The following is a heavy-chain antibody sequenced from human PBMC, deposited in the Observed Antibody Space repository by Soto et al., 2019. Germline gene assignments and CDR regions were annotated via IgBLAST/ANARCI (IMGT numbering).Heavy chain of an antibody. CDR3: AKEVVATITGRYYYYGMDV. V-gene: IGHV3-30*18. Sequence: PGGSLRLSCAASGFIFSRYGMHWVRQAPGKGLEWVALISYDGSNKYYGDSVKGRFTISRDNSKNTLYLEMNSLRAEDTAVYYCAKEVVATITGRYYYYGMDVWGQGTTVTVSS. J-gene: IGHJ6*02. D-gene: IGHD5-12*01. CDR2: ISYDGSNK. CDR1: GFIFSRYG.